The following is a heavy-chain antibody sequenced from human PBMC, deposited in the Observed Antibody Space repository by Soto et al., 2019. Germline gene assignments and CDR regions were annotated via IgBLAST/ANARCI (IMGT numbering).Heavy chain of an antibody. CDR3: ARGGVSTRTFDY. Sequence: PGESVIISRKGCCYNFARYWIAWVRQMPGKGLELMGIIYPSNSDTRYRPSFQGPVTISADKSISSAYLQCSSLRASDTAMYYCARGGVSTRTFDYWGQGTTVTVSS. D-gene: IGHD3-3*01. CDR1: CYNFARYW. J-gene: IGHJ4*02. CDR2: IYPSNSDT. V-gene: IGHV5-51*01.